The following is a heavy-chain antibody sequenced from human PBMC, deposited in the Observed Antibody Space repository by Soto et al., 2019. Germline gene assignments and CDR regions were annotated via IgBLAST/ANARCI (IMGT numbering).Heavy chain of an antibody. Sequence: SVKVSCKASGGTFSSYAISWVRQAPGQGLEWMGGIIPIFGTANYAQKFQGRVTITADESTSTAYMELSSLRSEDTAVYYCARLVDSFGAFDIWGQGTMVTVSS. CDR3: ARLVDSFGAFDI. V-gene: IGHV1-69*13. J-gene: IGHJ3*02. CDR1: GGTFSSYA. D-gene: IGHD5-12*01. CDR2: IIPIFGTA.